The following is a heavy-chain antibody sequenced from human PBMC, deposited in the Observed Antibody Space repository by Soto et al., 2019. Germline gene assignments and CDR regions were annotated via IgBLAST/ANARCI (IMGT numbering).Heavy chain of an antibody. D-gene: IGHD3-10*01. CDR3: AKDEDGAGSYYKGPDAP. V-gene: IGHV3-23*01. CDR1: GFTFSTYA. J-gene: IGHJ5*02. CDR2: ISRTGGAT. Sequence: EVQLLESGGGLVQPGGSLRLSCAASGFTFSTYAMSWVRQAPGTGLEWVSGISRTGGATFYADSVKGRFTISRDNSKNXXYLQRNSLRAEDTATYYCAKDEDGAGSYYKGPDAPWGQGTLVAVSS.